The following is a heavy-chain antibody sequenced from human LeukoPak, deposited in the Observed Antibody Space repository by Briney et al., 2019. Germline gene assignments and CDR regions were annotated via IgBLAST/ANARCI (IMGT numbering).Heavy chain of an antibody. CDR2: IYHSGST. D-gene: IGHD3-22*01. J-gene: IGHJ3*02. CDR3: ARTTYDSSGSGAFDI. V-gene: IGHV4-30-2*01. Sequence: SETLSLTCAVSGGSISSGGYSWSWIRQPPGKDLEWIGYIYHSGSTYYNPSLKSRVTISVDRPNNQFSLKLSSVTAANTAVYYCARTTYDSSGSGAFDIWGQGTMVTVSS. CDR1: GGSISSGGYS.